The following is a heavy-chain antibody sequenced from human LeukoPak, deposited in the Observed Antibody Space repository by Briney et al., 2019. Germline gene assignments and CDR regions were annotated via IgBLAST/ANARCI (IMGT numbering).Heavy chain of an antibody. CDR3: TRYYYDSSGSPLDY. CDR2: IRSKAYGGTT. V-gene: IGHV3-49*04. D-gene: IGHD3-22*01. Sequence: PGGSLRLSCTAPGFTFGDYAMSWVRQAPGKGLEWVGFIRSKAYGGTTEYAASVKGTITISSYDSKSLAYRQRNSLKTEDTAVYYCTRYYYDSSGSPLDYWGQGTLVTVSS. CDR1: GFTFGDYA. J-gene: IGHJ4*02.